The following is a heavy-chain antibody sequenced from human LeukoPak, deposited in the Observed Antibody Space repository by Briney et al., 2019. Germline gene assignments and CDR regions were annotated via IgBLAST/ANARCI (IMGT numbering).Heavy chain of an antibody. J-gene: IGHJ4*02. CDR2: INPNSGGT. V-gene: IGHV1-2*02. CDR3: ARADSSVGYFDY. D-gene: IGHD6-13*01. CDR1: GYTFTGYY. Sequence: ASVKVSCKASGYTFTGYYMHWVRQAPGQGLEWMGWINPNSGGTNYAQKFQGRDTMTRDTSISTAYMELSRLRSDDTAVYYCARADSSVGYFDYWGQGTLVTVSS.